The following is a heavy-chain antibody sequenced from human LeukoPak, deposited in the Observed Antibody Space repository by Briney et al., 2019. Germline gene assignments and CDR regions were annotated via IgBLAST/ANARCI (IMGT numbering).Heavy chain of an antibody. CDR2: ISWNSGSI. CDR3: ARGGNSPVY. V-gene: IGHV3-9*01. D-gene: IGHD5-18*01. J-gene: IGHJ4*02. Sequence: GGSLRLSCAASGFTFDDYAMHWVRQAPGKGLEWVSGISWNSGSIGYADSVKGRFIISRDNAKNSLYLQMNSLRAEDTAVYYCARGGNSPVYWGQGTLVTVSS. CDR1: GFTFDDYA.